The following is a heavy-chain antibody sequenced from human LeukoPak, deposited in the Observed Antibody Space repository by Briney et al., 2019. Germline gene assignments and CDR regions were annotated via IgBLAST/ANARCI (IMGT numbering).Heavy chain of an antibody. CDR2: IYYSGST. CDR1: GGSISSSSYY. J-gene: IGHJ4*02. V-gene: IGHV4-39*01. CDR3: ARLNFGGATAADHDY. Sequence: SETLSLTCTVSGGSISSSSYYWGWIRQPPGKGLEWIGSIYYSGSTYYNPSLKSRVTISVDTSKNQFSLKLSSVTAADTAVYYCARLNFGGATAADHDYWGQGTLVTVSS. D-gene: IGHD1-26*01.